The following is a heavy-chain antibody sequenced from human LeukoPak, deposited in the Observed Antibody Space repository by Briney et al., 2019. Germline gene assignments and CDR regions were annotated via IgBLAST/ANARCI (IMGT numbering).Heavy chain of an antibody. CDR3: ARDRTGYYYVLYY. CDR1: GFTVSSNY. D-gene: IGHD3-22*01. V-gene: IGHV3-66*01. Sequence: PGGSLRLSCAASGFTVSSNYMSWVRQAPGKGLEWVSVIYSGGSTYYADSVKGRFTISRDNSKNTLYLQMNSLRAEDTTVYYCARDRTGYYYVLYYWGQGTLVTVSS. J-gene: IGHJ4*02. CDR2: IYSGGST.